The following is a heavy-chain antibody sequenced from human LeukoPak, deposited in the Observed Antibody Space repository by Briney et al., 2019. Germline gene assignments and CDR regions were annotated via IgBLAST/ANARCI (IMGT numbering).Heavy chain of an antibody. D-gene: IGHD3-22*01. CDR3: AKDYYDSSGYYYEVKRRDYFDY. Sequence: PGGSLRLSCAASGFTFSSYAMSWVRQAPGKGLEWVSAISGSGGSTYYVDSVKGRFTISRDNSKNTLYLQMNSLRAEDTAVYYCAKDYYDSSGYYYEVKRRDYFDYWGQGTLVTVSS. V-gene: IGHV3-23*01. CDR1: GFTFSSYA. CDR2: ISGSGGST. J-gene: IGHJ4*02.